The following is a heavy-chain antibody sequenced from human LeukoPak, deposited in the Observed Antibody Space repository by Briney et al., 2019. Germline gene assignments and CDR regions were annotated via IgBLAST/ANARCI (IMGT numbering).Heavy chain of an antibody. CDR1: FGSLSDYN. J-gene: IGHJ4*02. CDR3: ASGLDLDALDS. V-gene: IGHV4-34*01. CDR2: ITDSATT. Sequence: ASETLSLTCAVSFGSLSDYNWSWLRQSPEKGLEWVGEITDSATTHYNPSLETRVTMSIDTSKRQFSLTLTSLTAADTAVYYCASGLDLDALDSWGQGTLVTVSS. D-gene: IGHD1-1*01.